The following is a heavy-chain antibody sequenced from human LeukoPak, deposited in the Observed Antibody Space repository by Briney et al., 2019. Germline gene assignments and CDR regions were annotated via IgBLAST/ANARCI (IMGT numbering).Heavy chain of an antibody. CDR2: IYYSGST. CDR1: GGSISSYY. V-gene: IGHV4-59*01. D-gene: IGHD3-10*01. J-gene: IGHJ5*02. Sequence: PSETLSLTCAVSGGSISSYYWSWIRQPPGKGLEWIGFIYYSGSTNYNPSLKSRVTISVDTSKNQFSLKLSSVTAADTAVYYCARDYYASGSYAWFDPWGQGTLVTVSS. CDR3: ARDYYASGSYAWFDP.